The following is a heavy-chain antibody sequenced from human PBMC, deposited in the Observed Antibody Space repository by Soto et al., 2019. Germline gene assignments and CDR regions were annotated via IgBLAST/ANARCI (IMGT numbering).Heavy chain of an antibody. V-gene: IGHV3-48*01. D-gene: IGHD2-2*01. CDR2: ISSSSSTI. J-gene: IGHJ4*02. CDR3: ARDRGEYQLLWANEYSPFDY. Sequence: GGSLRLSCAASGFTFSSYSMNWVRQAPGKGLEWVSYISSSSSTIYYADSVKGRFTISRDNAKNSLYLQMNSLRAEDTAVYYCARDRGEYQLLWANEYSPFDYWGQGTLVTVSS. CDR1: GFTFSSYS.